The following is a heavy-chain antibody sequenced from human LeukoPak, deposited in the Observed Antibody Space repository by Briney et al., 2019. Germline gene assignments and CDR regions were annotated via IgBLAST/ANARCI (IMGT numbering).Heavy chain of an antibody. CDR2: ISGSGGST. V-gene: IGHV3-23*01. CDR3: ARDYADYVGDFFFDY. CDR1: GFTFSSYA. D-gene: IGHD4-17*01. J-gene: IGHJ4*02. Sequence: GGSLRLSCAASGFTFSSYAMSWVRQAPGKGLEWVSAISGSGGSTYFADSLKGRFTTSRDNSKNTLYLQLNSLRAEDTAVYYCARDYADYVGDFFFDYWGQGKLVTVSS.